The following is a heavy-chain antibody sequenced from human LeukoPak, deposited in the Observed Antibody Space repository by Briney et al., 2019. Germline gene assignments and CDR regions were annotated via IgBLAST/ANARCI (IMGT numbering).Heavy chain of an antibody. D-gene: IGHD5-18*01. J-gene: IGHJ4*02. V-gene: IGHV3-74*01. Sequence: GGSLRLSCAASGFTFSSYWMHWVRQAPGKGLVWVSRINSDGSSTSYADSVKGRFTISRDNAKNTLYLQMNSLRAEDTAVYYCAREGDTAMVLVYWGQGTLVTVSS. CDR1: GFTFSSYW. CDR3: AREGDTAMVLVY. CDR2: INSDGSST.